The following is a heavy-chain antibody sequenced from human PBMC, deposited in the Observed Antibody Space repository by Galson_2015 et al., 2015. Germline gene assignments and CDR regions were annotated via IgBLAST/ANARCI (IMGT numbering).Heavy chain of an antibody. Sequence: ETLSLTCAVYGGSFSSYYWSWIRQPPGKGLEWIGYIYYSGSTNYNPSLKSRVTISVDTSKNQFSLKLSSVTAADTAVYYCARGGSYGAYYYYGMDVWGQGTTVTVSS. J-gene: IGHJ6*02. D-gene: IGHD3-16*01. CDR1: GGSFSSYY. V-gene: IGHV4-59*01. CDR2: IYYSGST. CDR3: ARGGSYGAYYYYGMDV.